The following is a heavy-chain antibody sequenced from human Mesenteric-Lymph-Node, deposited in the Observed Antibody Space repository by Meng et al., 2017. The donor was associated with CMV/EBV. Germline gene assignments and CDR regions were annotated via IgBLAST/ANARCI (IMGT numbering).Heavy chain of an antibody. D-gene: IGHD1-7*01. CDR1: GYPFNSYD. CDR2: MNPIRGNT. Sequence: ASVKVSCKASGYPFNSYDINWVRQATGQGLEWMGWMNPIRGNTVYVQKFQGRVTMTRDTSISTAYMELSGLTSEDTAVYYCARGLRIVGTALAFWGQGSLVTVSS. V-gene: IGHV1-8*01. J-gene: IGHJ4*02. CDR3: ARGLRIVGTALAF.